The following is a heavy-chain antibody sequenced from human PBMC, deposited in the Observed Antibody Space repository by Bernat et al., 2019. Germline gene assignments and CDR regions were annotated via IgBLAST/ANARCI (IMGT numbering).Heavy chain of an antibody. J-gene: IGHJ5*02. CDR2: ISYDGSNK. CDR3: ARDKALQWLIGYNWFDP. D-gene: IGHD6-19*01. Sequence: QVQLVESGGGVVQPGRSLRLSCAASGFTFSSYGMHWVRQAPGKGLEWVAVISYDGSNKYYADSVKGRFTISRDNSKNTLYLQMNSLRAEDTAVYYCARDKALQWLIGYNWFDPWGQGTLVTVSS. CDR1: GFTFSSYG. V-gene: IGHV3-30*03.